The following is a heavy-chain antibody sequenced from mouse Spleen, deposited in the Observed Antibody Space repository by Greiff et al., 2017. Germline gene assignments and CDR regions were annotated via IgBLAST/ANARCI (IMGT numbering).Heavy chain of an antibody. CDR2: ISSGSSTI. Sequence: VQLQQSGGGLVKPGGSLKLSCAASGFTFSDYGMHWVRQAPEKGLEWVAYISSGSSTIYYADTVKGRFTISRDNAKNTLFLQMTSLRSEDTAMYYCARNYYRYGPYAMDYWGQGTSVTVST. V-gene: IGHV5-17*01. D-gene: IGHD2-14*01. CDR1: GFTFSDYG. J-gene: IGHJ4*01. CDR3: ARNYYRYGPYAMDY.